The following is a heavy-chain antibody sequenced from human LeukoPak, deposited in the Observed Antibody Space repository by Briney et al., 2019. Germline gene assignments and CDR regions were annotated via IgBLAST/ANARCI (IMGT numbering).Heavy chain of an antibody. D-gene: IGHD3-9*01. V-gene: IGHV3-30-3*01. CDR1: GFTFSSYA. J-gene: IGHJ4*02. CDR3: ARDWRILTGSLYYFDY. Sequence: PGGSLRLSCAASGFTFSSYAMHWVRQAPGKGLERVAVISYDGSNKYYADSVKGRFTFSRDNAKNSLYLQMNSLRAEDTAVYYCARDWRILTGSLYYFDYWGQGTLVTVSS. CDR2: ISYDGSNK.